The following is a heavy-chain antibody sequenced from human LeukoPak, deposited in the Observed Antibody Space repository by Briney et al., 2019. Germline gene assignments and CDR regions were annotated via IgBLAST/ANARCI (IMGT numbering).Heavy chain of an antibody. J-gene: IGHJ5*02. V-gene: IGHV3-33*01. Sequence: PGRSLRLSCAASGFTLSSYGMHWVRQAPGKGLEWVAVIWYDGSNKYYADSVKGRFTISRDNSKNTLYLQMNSLRAEDTAVYYCVLAARPGGWFDPWGQGTLVTVSS. D-gene: IGHD6-6*01. CDR3: VLAARPGGWFDP. CDR2: IWYDGSNK. CDR1: GFTLSSYG.